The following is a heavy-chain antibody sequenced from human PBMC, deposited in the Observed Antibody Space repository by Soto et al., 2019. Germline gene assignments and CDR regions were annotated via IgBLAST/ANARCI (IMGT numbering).Heavy chain of an antibody. CDR2: TYHSGNT. CDR1: GYSISSGYY. Sequence: SETLSLTCAVSGYSISSGYYWGWIRQPPGKGLEWIGNTYHSGNTYYNPSLKSRVTISLDKSENQFSLKVTSLTAADTAVYYCASRDPGTSVDYWGQGTLVTVSS. J-gene: IGHJ4*02. V-gene: IGHV4-38-2*01. D-gene: IGHD1-7*01. CDR3: ASRDPGTSVDY.